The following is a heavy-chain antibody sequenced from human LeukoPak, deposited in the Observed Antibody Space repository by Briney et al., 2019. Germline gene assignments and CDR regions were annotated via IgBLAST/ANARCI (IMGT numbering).Heavy chain of an antibody. CDR1: GFTFSSYW. D-gene: IGHD2-2*01. CDR3: ARGSNSYPYCYDY. CDR2: IKRDESEI. Sequence: SGGSLRLSCAASGFTFSSYWMSWVRQAPGKGLEWVTNIKRDESEIYYVDSVKGRFTVSRDNAKNSLYLQMNSLRVEDTAVYYCARGSNSYPYCYDYWGQGILVTVSS. J-gene: IGHJ4*02. V-gene: IGHV3-7*04.